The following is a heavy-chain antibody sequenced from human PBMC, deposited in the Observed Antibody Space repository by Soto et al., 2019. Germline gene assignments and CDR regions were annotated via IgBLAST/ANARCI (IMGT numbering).Heavy chain of an antibody. Sequence: QVQLVQSGAEVKKPGASVKVSCKASGYTFTSYAMHWVRQAPGQRLEWMGWINAGNGNTKYSQKFQGRVTITRDTSASTGYMELSSLRSEDTAVYYCANGGNNYYYGMDVWGQGTTVTVSS. CDR1: GYTFTSYA. CDR2: INAGNGNT. J-gene: IGHJ6*02. D-gene: IGHD2-15*01. V-gene: IGHV1-3*01. CDR3: ANGGNNYYYGMDV.